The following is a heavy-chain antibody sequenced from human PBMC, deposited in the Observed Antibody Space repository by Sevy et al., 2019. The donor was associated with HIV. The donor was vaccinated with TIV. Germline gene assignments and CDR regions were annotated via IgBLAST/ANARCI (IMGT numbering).Heavy chain of an antibody. CDR2: ISGSGGST. D-gene: IGHD3-10*01. Sequence: GGSLRLSCAASGFTFSSYAMHWVRQAPGKGLEWVSTISGSGGSTYYAESVKGRLTVSRDNSKNTLYLQVNSLRAEDTAVYYCARESREFRFDPWGQGTLVTVSS. V-gene: IGHV3-23*01. J-gene: IGHJ5*02. CDR3: ARESREFRFDP. CDR1: GFTFSSYA.